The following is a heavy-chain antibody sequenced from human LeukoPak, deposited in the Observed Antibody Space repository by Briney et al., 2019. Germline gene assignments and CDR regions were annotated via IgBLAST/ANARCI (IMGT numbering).Heavy chain of an antibody. V-gene: IGHV3-21*01. J-gene: IGHJ6*02. CDR3: ARGDGSANYFYYYGLDV. CDR2: IDSSSSYI. CDR1: GFTFSGYS. Sequence: GGSLRLSCSASGFTFSGYSMNWVRQAPGKGLEWVSFIDSSSSYIYYADSVKGRFSISRDNAKNSLYLQMNSLRAEDTAMYYCARGDGSANYFYYYGLDVRGQGTTVTVSS. D-gene: IGHD6-25*01.